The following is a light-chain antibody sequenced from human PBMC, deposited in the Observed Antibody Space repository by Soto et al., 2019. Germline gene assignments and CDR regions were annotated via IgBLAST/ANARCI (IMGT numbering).Light chain of an antibody. J-gene: IGKJ4*01. CDR2: GAS. CDR3: QQYNNWPRGT. CDR1: QSVSNN. Sequence: EIVMTQSPATLSVSPGERATLSCRASQSVSNNLAWYQQKPGQAPRLLIYGASTRATGIPARFSGSGSGTGFTLTISSLQSEDFAVYYCQQYNNWPRGTFGGGTKVEIK. V-gene: IGKV3-15*01.